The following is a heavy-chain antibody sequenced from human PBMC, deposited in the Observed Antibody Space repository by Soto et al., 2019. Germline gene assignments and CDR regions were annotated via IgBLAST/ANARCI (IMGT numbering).Heavy chain of an antibody. Sequence: WGSLRLSCAASGFTFSSYGMHWVRQAPGKGLEWVAVISYDGSNKYYADSVKGRFTISRDNSKNTLYLQMNSLRAEDTAVYYCANLILPSPIAVAGSFDYWGQGTLVTVSS. D-gene: IGHD6-19*01. CDR2: ISYDGSNK. CDR3: ANLILPSPIAVAGSFDY. J-gene: IGHJ4*02. CDR1: GFTFSSYG. V-gene: IGHV3-30*18.